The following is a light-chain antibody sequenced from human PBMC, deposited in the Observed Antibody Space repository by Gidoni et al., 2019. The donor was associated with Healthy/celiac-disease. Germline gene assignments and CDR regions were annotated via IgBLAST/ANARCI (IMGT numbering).Light chain of an antibody. J-gene: IGKJ5*01. CDR2: DAS. V-gene: IGKV1-13*02. Sequence: GDRVTITCRASQGISSALAWYQQKPGKAPKLLIYDASSLESGVPSRFSGSGSGTDFTLTISSLQPEDFATYYCQQFNSYPITFXQXTRLEIK. CDR3: QQFNSYPIT. CDR1: QGISSA.